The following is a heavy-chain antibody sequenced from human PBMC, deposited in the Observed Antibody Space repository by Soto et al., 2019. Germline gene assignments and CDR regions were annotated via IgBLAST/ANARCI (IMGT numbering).Heavy chain of an antibody. CDR3: ARARRKFVGASTNDFDY. D-gene: IGHD1-26*01. CDR1: DGSLTEYH. J-gene: IGHJ4*02. Sequence: SETLSLTCVVYDGSLTEYHWSWVRQTPGKGLEWIGEVSHHGTSHYNPSLGSRVIMSFDTSKDQFSLTLQSVTAADTGIYYCARARRKFVGASTNDFDYWGQGTLVTVSS. CDR2: VSHHGTS. V-gene: IGHV4-34*01.